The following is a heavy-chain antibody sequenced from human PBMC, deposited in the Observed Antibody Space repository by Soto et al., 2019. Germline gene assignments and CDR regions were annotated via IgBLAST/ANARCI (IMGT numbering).Heavy chain of an antibody. J-gene: IGHJ4*02. D-gene: IGHD2-2*01. V-gene: IGHV2-5*02. CDR3: AHIQPGVNFDY. CDR2: IYCDDDK. CDR1: GFSLSTSGVG. Sequence: QITLKESGPTLVKPTQTLTLTCTFSGFSLSTSGVGVGWIRQPPGKALEWLALIYCDDDKRYSPSLKSRLTITKYTSKNQVVLTMTNMDPAVTATYYCAHIQPGVNFDYWGQGTLVIVSS.